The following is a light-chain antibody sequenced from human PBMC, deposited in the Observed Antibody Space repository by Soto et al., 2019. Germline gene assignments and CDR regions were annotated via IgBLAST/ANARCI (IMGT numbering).Light chain of an antibody. J-gene: IGLJ1*01. Sequence: QAVLTQPASVSGSPGQSFTISCTGTSSDVGTYTLVSWYQQHPGKAPKLVIYEVNKRPAGVSKRFSGSKSGDTASLTISGLQAEDEADYYCSSYAGPITFYGFGTGTKLTVL. CDR1: SSDVGTYTL. V-gene: IGLV2-23*02. CDR2: EVN. CDR3: SSYAGPITFYG.